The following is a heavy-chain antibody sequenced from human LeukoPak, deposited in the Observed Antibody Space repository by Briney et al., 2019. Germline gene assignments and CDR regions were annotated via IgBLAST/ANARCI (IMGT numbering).Heavy chain of an antibody. D-gene: IGHD1-20*01. V-gene: IGHV3-15*01. J-gene: IGHJ6*03. CDR1: GLTFTSAW. CDR3: TTYYNWNHLGYYYMDV. Sequence: GGSLRLSCATSGLTFTSAWMGWVRQAPGKGLEWVGRIKSKTDGGTTDYAAPVKGRFTISRDDSKNTLYLQMNSLKTEDTAVYYCTTYYNWNHLGYYYMDVWGKGTTVTVSS. CDR2: IKSKTDGGTT.